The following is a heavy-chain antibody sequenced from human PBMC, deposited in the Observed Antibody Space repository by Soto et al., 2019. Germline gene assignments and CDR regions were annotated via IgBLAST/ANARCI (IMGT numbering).Heavy chain of an antibody. CDR3: ATLNVDTAMVTDY. Sequence: SETLSLTCTVSGGSISSGGYYWSWIRQHPGKGLEWIGYIYYSGSTYYNPSLKSRVTIXXXXSXKXFXLXXXSVTXADTAVYYCATLNVDTAMVTDYWGQGTLVTVSS. J-gene: IGHJ4*02. D-gene: IGHD5-18*01. CDR2: IYYSGST. CDR1: GGSISSGGYY. V-gene: IGHV4-31*03.